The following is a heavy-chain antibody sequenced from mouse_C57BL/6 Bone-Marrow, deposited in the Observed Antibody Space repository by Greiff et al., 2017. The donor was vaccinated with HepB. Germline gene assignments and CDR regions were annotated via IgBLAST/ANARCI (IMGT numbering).Heavy chain of an antibody. D-gene: IGHD2-4*01. V-gene: IGHV5-12*01. CDR1: GFTFSDYY. J-gene: IGHJ1*03. CDR2: ISNGGGST. Sequence: EVQVVESGGGLVQPGGSLKLSCAASGFTFSDYYMYWVRQTPEKRLEWVAYISNGGGSTYYPDTVKGRFTISRDNAKNTLYLQMSRLKSEDTAMYYCAATMITTDWYFDVWGTGTTVTVSS. CDR3: AATMITTDWYFDV.